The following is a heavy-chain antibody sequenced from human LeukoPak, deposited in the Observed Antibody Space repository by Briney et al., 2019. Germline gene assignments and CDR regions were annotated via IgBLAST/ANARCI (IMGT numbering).Heavy chain of an antibody. CDR2: ITGSGGGT. J-gene: IGHJ4*02. CDR3: AKDQNAYNYVFDY. Sequence: GGSLRLSCAAPGFTFSSYAMSWVRQAPGKGLEWVSTITGSGGGTYYADSVKGRFSISRDNSKNTLYLQMNSLRAEDTALYYCAKDQNAYNYVFDYWGQGTLVTVSS. V-gene: IGHV3-23*01. D-gene: IGHD5-24*01. CDR1: GFTFSSYA.